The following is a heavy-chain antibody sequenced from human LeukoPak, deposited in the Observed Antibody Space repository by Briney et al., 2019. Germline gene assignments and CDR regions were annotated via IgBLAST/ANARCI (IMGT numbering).Heavy chain of an antibody. Sequence: PGRSLRLSCAASGFTFSSYAMHWVRQAPGKGLEWVAVISYDGSNKYYADSVKGRFTISRDNSKNTLYLQMNSLRAEDTAVYYCARDRPGGEALTWGQGTLVTVSS. CDR1: GFTFSSYA. J-gene: IGHJ5*02. D-gene: IGHD7-27*01. V-gene: IGHV3-30-3*01. CDR3: ARDRPGGEALT. CDR2: ISYDGSNK.